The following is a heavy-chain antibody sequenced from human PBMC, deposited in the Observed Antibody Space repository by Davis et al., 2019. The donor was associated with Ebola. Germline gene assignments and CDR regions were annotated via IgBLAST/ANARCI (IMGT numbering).Heavy chain of an antibody. J-gene: IGHJ4*02. CDR3: ARGHSSGRSTTGY. V-gene: IGHV3-74*01. D-gene: IGHD6-19*01. CDR1: GFTFSSYW. CDR2: INSDGSST. Sequence: GESLKISCAASGFTFSSYWMHWVRQAPGKGLVWVSRINSDGSSTSYADSVKGRFTISRDNAKNTLYLQMNSLRAEDTAVYYCARGHSSGRSTTGYWGQGTLVTVSS.